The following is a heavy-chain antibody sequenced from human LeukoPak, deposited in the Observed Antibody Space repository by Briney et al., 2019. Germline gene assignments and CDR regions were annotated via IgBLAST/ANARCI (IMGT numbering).Heavy chain of an antibody. CDR1: GFTFSSYG. D-gene: IGHD2-2*03. Sequence: TGGSLRLSCAASGFTFSSYGMHWVRQAPGKGLEWVAFIRYDGSNKYYADSVKGRFTISRDNSKNTLYLQMNSLRAEDTAVYYCARAPGGYCSSTSCLPDYYYYMDVWGKGTTVTVSS. CDR3: ARAPGGYCSSTSCLPDYYYYMDV. V-gene: IGHV3-30*02. CDR2: IRYDGSNK. J-gene: IGHJ6*03.